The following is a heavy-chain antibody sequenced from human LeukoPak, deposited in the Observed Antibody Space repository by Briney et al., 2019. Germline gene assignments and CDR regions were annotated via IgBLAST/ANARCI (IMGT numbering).Heavy chain of an antibody. D-gene: IGHD6-19*01. J-gene: IGHJ1*01. Sequence: ASVKVSCKASGYTFIDYYVHWVRQAPGQGLEWMGWINPNAGGTNYAQKVQGRVTIACDTSITTTYLELSRLTSDDTAVYYCASGHTTGWYWGQGTQVTVSS. CDR2: INPNAGGT. CDR1: GYTFIDYY. CDR3: ASGHTTGWY. V-gene: IGHV1-2*02.